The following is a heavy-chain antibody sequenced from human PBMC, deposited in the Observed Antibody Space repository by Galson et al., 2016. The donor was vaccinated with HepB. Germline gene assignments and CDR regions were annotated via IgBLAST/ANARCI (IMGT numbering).Heavy chain of an antibody. CDR1: GFSISSGYY. V-gene: IGHV4-38-2*02. CDR2: VYHSGSA. J-gene: IGHJ4*02. Sequence: LSLTCSVSGFSISSGYYWTWIRQTPGKGLVWIGSVYHSGSAYYNPSLRSRVDISVDTSKNQFSLRLNSLTAADTAVYFCARGKRSSGGYLFEYWGRGTLVAVSA. D-gene: IGHD5-18*01. CDR3: ARGKRSSGGYLFEY.